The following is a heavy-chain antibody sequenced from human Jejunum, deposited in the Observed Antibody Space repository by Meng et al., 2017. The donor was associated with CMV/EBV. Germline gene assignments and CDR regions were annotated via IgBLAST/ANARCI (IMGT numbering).Heavy chain of an antibody. CDR2: IYHSGTT. Sequence: CWGWSRQHPGKGLGWIASIYHSGTTTYYNPSLKSRVTISVDTSKNWFSLKLTSVTAADTAIYYCARDCSSTSCYMGGYYHYYGMDVWGQGTTVTVSS. D-gene: IGHD2-2*01. J-gene: IGHJ6*02. CDR1: C. V-gene: IGHV4-38-2*02. CDR3: ARDCSSTSCYMGGYYHYYGMDV.